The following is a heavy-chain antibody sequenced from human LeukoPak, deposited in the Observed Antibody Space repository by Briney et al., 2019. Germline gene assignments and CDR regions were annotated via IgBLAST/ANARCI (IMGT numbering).Heavy chain of an antibody. V-gene: IGHV4-34*01. Sequence: KPSETLSPTCAVYGGSFSGYYWSWIRQPPGKGLEWIGEINHSGSTNYNPSLKSRVTISVDTSKNQFSLKLSSVTAADTAVYYCARDYSNRLYGMDVWGQGTTVTVSS. CDR1: GGSFSGYY. CDR2: INHSGST. J-gene: IGHJ6*02. CDR3: ARDYSNRLYGMDV. D-gene: IGHD4-11*01.